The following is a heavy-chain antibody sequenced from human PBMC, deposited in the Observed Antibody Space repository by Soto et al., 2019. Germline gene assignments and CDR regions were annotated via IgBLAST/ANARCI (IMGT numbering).Heavy chain of an antibody. J-gene: IGHJ3*02. V-gene: IGHV1-18*01. CDR1: GYTFTSYG. CDR2: ISAYNGNT. D-gene: IGHD3-22*01. Sequence: QVQLVQSGAEVKKPGASVKVSCKASGYTFTSYGISWVRQAPGQGLEWMGWISAYNGNTNYAQKLQGRVTMTTDTFTSIAYMELRSLRSDDTAVYYCARDAAYYYDSSGPDAFDIWGQGTMVTVSS. CDR3: ARDAAYYYDSSGPDAFDI.